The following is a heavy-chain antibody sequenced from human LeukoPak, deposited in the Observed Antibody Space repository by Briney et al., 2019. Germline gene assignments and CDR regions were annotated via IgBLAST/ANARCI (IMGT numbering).Heavy chain of an antibody. J-gene: IGHJ4*02. Sequence: GGSLRLSWAASGXTFSSYGMHWVRQAPGKGLEWVAVIWYDGSNKFYADSVKGRFTISRDNSKNTLYLQMNSLRADDTAVYYCARETTTLDYWGQGTLVTVSS. CDR3: ARETTTLDY. CDR2: IWYDGSNK. D-gene: IGHD1-26*01. V-gene: IGHV3-33*01. CDR1: GXTFSSYG.